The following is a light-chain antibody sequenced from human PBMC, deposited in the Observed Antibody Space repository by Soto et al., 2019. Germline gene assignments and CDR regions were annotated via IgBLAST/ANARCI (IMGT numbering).Light chain of an antibody. V-gene: IGKV3-20*01. CDR2: GAS. Sequence: ETVLTQSPGTLSLSPGERATLSCRASQSVSSSYLAWYQQKPGQAPRLLIYGASSRATGIPDRFSGSGSGTDFTLTISRLEPEDFAVYYCQQYGRSPPSWTLGQGTKVEIK. CDR1: QSVSSSY. J-gene: IGKJ1*01. CDR3: QQYGRSPPSWT.